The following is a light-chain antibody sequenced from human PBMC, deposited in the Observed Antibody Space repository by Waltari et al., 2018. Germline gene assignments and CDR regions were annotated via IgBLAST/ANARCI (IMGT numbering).Light chain of an antibody. Sequence: DIQMTKSPSSLSASVGDRVTITCRASQYIDNHLIWYQQKSGQAPKLLIYSTSNLHSGVPSRFRGSGSGTDFTLTINSLQPEDFAAYICQQNYSTPFTFGPGTKVDIK. CDR1: QYIDNH. CDR3: QQNYSTPFT. J-gene: IGKJ3*01. V-gene: IGKV1-39*01. CDR2: STS.